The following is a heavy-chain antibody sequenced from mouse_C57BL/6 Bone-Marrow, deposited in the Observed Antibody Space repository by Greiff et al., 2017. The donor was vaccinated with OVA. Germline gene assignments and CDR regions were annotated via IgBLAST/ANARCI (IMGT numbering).Heavy chain of an antibody. V-gene: IGHV1-64*01. CDR1: GYTFTSYW. CDR3: ATVSLRWYFDV. Sequence: QVQLQQPGAELVKPGASVKLSCKASGYTFTSYWMHWVKQRPGQGLEWIGMIHPNSGSTNYNEKFKGKATLTADTSSSTAYMQLSSLTSEDSAVYYCATVSLRWYFDVWGTGTTVTVSS. D-gene: IGHD6-2*01. J-gene: IGHJ1*03. CDR2: IHPNSGST.